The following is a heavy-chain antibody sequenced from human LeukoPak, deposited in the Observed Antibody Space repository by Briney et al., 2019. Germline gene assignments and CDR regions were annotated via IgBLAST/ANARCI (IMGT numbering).Heavy chain of an antibody. CDR1: GYTFTSYG. CDR3: ARMTTVYMDV. Sequence: GASVKVSCKASGYTFTSYGISWVRQAPGQGLEWMGWISGYNGNTNYAQNLQGRVTMTTDTSTSTVYMELRSLRSDDTAVYYCARMTTVYMDVWGKGTTVTISS. D-gene: IGHD4-11*01. CDR2: ISGYNGNT. J-gene: IGHJ6*03. V-gene: IGHV1-18*01.